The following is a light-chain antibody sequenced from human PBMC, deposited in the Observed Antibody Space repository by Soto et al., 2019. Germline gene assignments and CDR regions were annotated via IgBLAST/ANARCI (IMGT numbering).Light chain of an antibody. J-gene: IGKJ2*01. CDR2: DAS. CDR3: QPRGNWL. V-gene: IGKV3-11*01. Sequence: EIVLTQSPATLSLSPGDRANLSCRASQNAGTHLDWYQHKGGQAPRLLIFDASKRAAGVPGRFSGSVSGTDFVLSINNLEPEDFASYYWQPRGNWLFVQGTKLEIK. CDR1: QNAGTH.